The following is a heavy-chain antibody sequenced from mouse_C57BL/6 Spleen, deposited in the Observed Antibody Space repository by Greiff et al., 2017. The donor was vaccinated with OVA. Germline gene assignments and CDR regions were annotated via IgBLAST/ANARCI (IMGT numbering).Heavy chain of an antibody. CDR2: IRNKANGYTT. D-gene: IGHD1-1*01. CDR3: ARYGAGSTYDWYFDV. V-gene: IGHV7-3*01. CDR1: GFTFTDYY. Sequence: EVQVVESGGGLVQPGGSLSLSCAASGFTFTDYYMSWVRQPPGKALEWLGFIRNKANGYTTEYSASVKGRFTISRDNSQSILYLQMNALRAEDSATYYCARYGAGSTYDWYFDVWGTGTTVTVSS. J-gene: IGHJ1*03.